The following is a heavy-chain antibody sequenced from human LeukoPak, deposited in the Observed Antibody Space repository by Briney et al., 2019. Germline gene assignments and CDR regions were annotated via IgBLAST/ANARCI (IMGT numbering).Heavy chain of an antibody. CDR1: GYTFTSYD. Sequence: GASVKVSCKASGYTFTSYDINWVRQATGQGLEWMGWMNPSSGNTGYAQKLQGRVTITRNTSISTASMELSSLRSEDTAVYYCARGPRGYDSYYMDVWGKGTTVTVSS. D-gene: IGHD5-12*01. CDR2: MNPSSGNT. V-gene: IGHV1-8*02. CDR3: ARGPRGYDSYYMDV. J-gene: IGHJ6*03.